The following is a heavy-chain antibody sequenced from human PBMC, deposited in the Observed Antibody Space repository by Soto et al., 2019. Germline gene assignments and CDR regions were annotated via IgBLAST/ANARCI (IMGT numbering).Heavy chain of an antibody. CDR1: GYTFTSYG. J-gene: IGHJ4*02. Sequence: ASVKVSCKASGYTFTSYGTSWVRQAPGQGLEWMGWISAYNGNTNYAQKLQGRVTMTTDTSTSTAYMELRSLRSDDTAVYYCARVGDIVVVVAATEVAGFDYWGQGTLVTVSS. CDR3: ARVGDIVVVVAATEVAGFDY. CDR2: ISAYNGNT. D-gene: IGHD2-15*01. V-gene: IGHV1-18*01.